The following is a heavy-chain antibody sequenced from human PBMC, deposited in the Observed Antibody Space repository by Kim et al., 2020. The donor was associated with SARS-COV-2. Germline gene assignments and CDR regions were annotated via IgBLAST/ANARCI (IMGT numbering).Heavy chain of an antibody. V-gene: IGHV3-11*04. Sequence: TEYYAASVKGRFTIYRNNAKNSLYQQMNSLRAEDTAVYYCARMGYAAGMDVWGQGTTVTVSS. J-gene: IGHJ6*02. CDR2: TE. D-gene: IGHD2-15*01. CDR3: ARMGYAAGMDV.